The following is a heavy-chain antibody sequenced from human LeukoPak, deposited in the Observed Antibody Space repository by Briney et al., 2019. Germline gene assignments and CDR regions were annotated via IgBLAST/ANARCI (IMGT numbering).Heavy chain of an antibody. CDR1: GGSISGYY. D-gene: IGHD2-21*02. CDR2: IYYTGST. J-gene: IGHJ6*02. V-gene: IGHV4-59*01. Sequence: SETLSLTCTASGGSISGYYWSWIRQPPGKGLEWIGCIYYTGSTNYNPSLKSRVTISLVRFKNQFSLMMTSVTAADTAVYYCARRRDSSYIMDAWGQGTTVTVSS. CDR3: ARRRDSSYIMDA.